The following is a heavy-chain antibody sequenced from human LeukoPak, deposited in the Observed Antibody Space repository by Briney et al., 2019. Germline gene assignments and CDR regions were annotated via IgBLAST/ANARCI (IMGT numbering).Heavy chain of an antibody. J-gene: IGHJ2*01. CDR2: IYYTRST. CDR3: ARGVTMIVVVIHDWYFDL. Sequence: SETLSLTCTVSGGSISSSSYYWGWIRQPPGKGLEWIGSIYYTRSTYYNPSLKSRVTISVDTSKNQFSLKLTSLTAADTAVYYCARGVTMIVVVIHDWYFDLWGRGTLVTVSS. CDR1: GGSISSSSYY. D-gene: IGHD3-22*01. V-gene: IGHV4-39*01.